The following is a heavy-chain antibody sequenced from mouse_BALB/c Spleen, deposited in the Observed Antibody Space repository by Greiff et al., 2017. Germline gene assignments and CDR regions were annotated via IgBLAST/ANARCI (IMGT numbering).Heavy chain of an antibody. D-gene: IGHD2-4*01. J-gene: IGHJ3*01. CDR1: GYTFTSYW. CDR2: IDPSDSYT. Sequence: QVQLQQSGAELVKPGASVKMSCKASGYTFTSYWMHWVKQRPGQGLEWIGVIDPSDSYTSYNQKFKGKATLTVDTSSSTAYMQLSSLTSEDSAVYYCTRSPDYFAYWGQGTLVTVSA. CDR3: TRSPDYFAY. V-gene: IGHV1S127*01.